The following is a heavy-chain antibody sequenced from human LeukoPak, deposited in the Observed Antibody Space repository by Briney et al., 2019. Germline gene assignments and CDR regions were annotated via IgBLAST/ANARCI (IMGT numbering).Heavy chain of an antibody. Sequence: GGSLRLSCAASGFTFDDYAMHWVRQAPGKGLEWVSGISWNSGSIGYADSVKGRFTISRDNAKNSLYLQMNSLRAEDTAVYYCARARNRYFDYWGQGTLVTVSS. V-gene: IGHV3-9*01. D-gene: IGHD2/OR15-2a*01. J-gene: IGHJ4*02. CDR3: ARARNRYFDY. CDR2: ISWNSGSI. CDR1: GFTFDDYA.